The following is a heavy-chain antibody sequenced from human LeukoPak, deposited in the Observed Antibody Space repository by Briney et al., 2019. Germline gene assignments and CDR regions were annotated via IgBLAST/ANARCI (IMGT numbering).Heavy chain of an antibody. CDR3: AREALIYGDSGVSAFDI. V-gene: IGHV4-30-2*01. Sequence: SETLSLTCAVSGGSISSGGYSWSWIRQPPGKGLEWIGYIYHSGSTYYNPSLKSRVTISVDRSKNQFSLKLSSVTAADTAVYYCAREALIYGDSGVSAFDIWGQGTMVTVSS. D-gene: IGHD4-17*01. CDR2: IYHSGST. CDR1: GGSISSGGYS. J-gene: IGHJ3*02.